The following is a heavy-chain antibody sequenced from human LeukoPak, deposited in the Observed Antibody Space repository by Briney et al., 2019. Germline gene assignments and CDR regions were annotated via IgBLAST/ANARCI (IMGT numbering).Heavy chain of an antibody. CDR1: GYTFTSYG. D-gene: IGHD3-10*01. Sequence: ASVKVSCKASGYTFTSYGISWVRQAPGQGLEWMGWISAYNGNTNYAQKLQGRVTMTTDTSTSTAYMELRSLRSDDTAVYYCARGLSVRGVITFYYYMDVWGKGTTVTISS. CDR2: ISAYNGNT. CDR3: ARGLSVRGVITFYYYMDV. V-gene: IGHV1-18*01. J-gene: IGHJ6*03.